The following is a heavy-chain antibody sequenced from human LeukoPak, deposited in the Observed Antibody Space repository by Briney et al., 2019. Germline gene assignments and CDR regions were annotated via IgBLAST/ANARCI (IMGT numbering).Heavy chain of an antibody. V-gene: IGHV1-69*13. J-gene: IGHJ4*02. CDR3: ARAYCSSTSCPSIYYFDY. Sequence: ASVKVSCKASGGTFSSYAINWVRQAPGQGLEWMGGIIPIFGTANYAQKFQGRVTMTADESTSTAYMELSSLRSEDTAVYYCARAYCSSTSCPSIYYFDYWGQGTLVTVSS. CDR2: IIPIFGTA. D-gene: IGHD2-2*01. CDR1: GGTFSSYA.